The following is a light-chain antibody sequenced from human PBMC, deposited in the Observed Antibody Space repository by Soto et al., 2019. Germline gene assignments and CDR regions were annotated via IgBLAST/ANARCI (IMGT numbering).Light chain of an antibody. CDR1: QSVSSY. V-gene: IGKV3-11*01. Sequence: EIVLTQSPATLSLSPGERATLSCRASQSVSSYLAWYQQKPGQAPRLLIYDASNRATGIPARFSGSGSGTDFTLTISSLEPADFAVYYCQQRSNWPWPSITFGQGTRLEMK. CDR3: QQRSNWPWPSIT. CDR2: DAS. J-gene: IGKJ5*01.